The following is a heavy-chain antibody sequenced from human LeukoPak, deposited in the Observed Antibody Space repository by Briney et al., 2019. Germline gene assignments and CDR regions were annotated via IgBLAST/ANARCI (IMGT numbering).Heavy chain of an antibody. V-gene: IGHV3-23*01. CDR3: AKSREFLEWSTLYYFDY. J-gene: IGHJ4*02. Sequence: PGGSLRLSCAASGFTFTSYSMNWVRQAPGKGLEWVSTISGGGGSTYYADSVKGRFTISRDNSKNTLYLQVNSLRAEDTAVYYCAKSREFLEWSTLYYFDYWGQGTLVTVSS. CDR1: GFTFTSYS. CDR2: ISGGGGST. D-gene: IGHD3-3*01.